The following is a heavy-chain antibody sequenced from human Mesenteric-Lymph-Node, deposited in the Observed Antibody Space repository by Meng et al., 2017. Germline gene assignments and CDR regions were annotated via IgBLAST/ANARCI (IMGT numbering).Heavy chain of an antibody. CDR1: GYTFTSYY. Sequence: ASVKVSCKASGYTFTSYYMHWVRQAPGQGLEWMGIINPSGGSTSYAQKFQGRVTMTRDTSASTAYMELRSLRSDDTAVYYCARDLSPFGGVFDPWGQGTLVTVSS. CDR2: INPSGGST. V-gene: IGHV1-46*01. CDR3: ARDLSPFGGVFDP. J-gene: IGHJ5*02. D-gene: IGHD3-10*01.